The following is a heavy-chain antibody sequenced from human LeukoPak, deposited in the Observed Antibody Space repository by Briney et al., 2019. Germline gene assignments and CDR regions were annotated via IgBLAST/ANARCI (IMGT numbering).Heavy chain of an antibody. CDR2: IYPGDSDT. J-gene: IGHJ4*02. V-gene: IGHV5-51*01. CDR3: ARRQGCSSTSCPPDS. CDR1: GYSFTTYW. Sequence: GASLKISCRGSGYSFTTYWIGWVRQMPGKGLEWMGTIYPGDSDTRYSRSFQGQVTMSADKSINTAYLQWSSLKASDTAMYYCARRQGCSSTSCPPDSWGQGTLVTVSS. D-gene: IGHD2-2*01.